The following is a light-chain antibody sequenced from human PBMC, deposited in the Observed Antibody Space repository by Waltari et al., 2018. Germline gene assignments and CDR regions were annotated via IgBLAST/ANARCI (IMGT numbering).Light chain of an antibody. Sequence: EIVLTQSPGTLSLAPGERATLSCRASQSVSRTLARYQQEPGQAPSLLIYAASTRATGIPDRFSGSGSGTDFSLTISRLEPEDFAVYYCQHYVRLPATFGQGTKVEIK. V-gene: IGKV3-20*01. CDR1: QSVSRT. CDR3: QHYVRLPAT. CDR2: AAS. J-gene: IGKJ1*01.